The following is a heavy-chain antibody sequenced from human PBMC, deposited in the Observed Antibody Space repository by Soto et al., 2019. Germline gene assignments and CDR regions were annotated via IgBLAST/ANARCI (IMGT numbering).Heavy chain of an antibody. CDR2: IYYSGST. CDR3: ARGGIAAAAPPDY. J-gene: IGHJ4*02. CDR1: GGSISSGGYY. V-gene: IGHV4-31*01. D-gene: IGHD6-13*01. Sequence: QVQLQESGPGLVKPSQTLSLNCPVSGGSISSGGYYWSWIRQHPGKGLEWIGYIYYSGSTYYNPSLKSQVTISVDTSKNQFSLKLSSVTAADTAVYYCARGGIAAAAPPDYWGQGTLVTVSA.